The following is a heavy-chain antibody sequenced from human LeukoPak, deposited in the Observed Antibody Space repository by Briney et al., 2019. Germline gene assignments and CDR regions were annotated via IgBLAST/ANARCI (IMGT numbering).Heavy chain of an antibody. CDR1: GFTFSSYS. CDR2: ISSSSSYI. D-gene: IGHD4-17*01. V-gene: IGHV3-21*01. Sequence: GGSLRLSCAAPGFTFSSYSMNWVRQAPGKGLEWVSSISSSSSYIYYADSVKGRFTISRDNAKNSLYLQMNSLRAEDTAVYYCARDKLRAFDYWGQGTLVTVSS. J-gene: IGHJ4*02. CDR3: ARDKLRAFDY.